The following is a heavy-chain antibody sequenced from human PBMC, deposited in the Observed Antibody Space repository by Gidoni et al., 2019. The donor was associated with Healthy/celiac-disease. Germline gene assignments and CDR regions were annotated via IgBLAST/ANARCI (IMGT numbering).Heavy chain of an antibody. V-gene: IGHV3-64D*06. Sequence: EVQLVESGGVLVQPGGSLRLSCSAPGFPFSSYALHWVRQAPGKGLEYVSAISSNGGSTYYADSVKGRFTISRDNSKNTLYLQMSSLRAEDTAVYYCVKGESYYDILTGYNYFDYWGQGTLVTVSS. CDR3: VKGESYYDILTGYNYFDY. D-gene: IGHD3-9*01. J-gene: IGHJ4*02. CDR1: GFPFSSYA. CDR2: ISSNGGST.